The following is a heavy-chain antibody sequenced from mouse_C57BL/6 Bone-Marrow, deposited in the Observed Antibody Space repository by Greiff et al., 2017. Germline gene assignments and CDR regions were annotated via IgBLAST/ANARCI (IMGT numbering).Heavy chain of an antibody. CDR2: IWSGGST. D-gene: IGHD2-4*01. V-gene: IGHV2-2*01. Sequence: VQVVESGPGLVQPSQSLSITCTVSGFSLTNYGVHWVRQSPGKGLEWLGVIWSGGSTDSNAAFISRLSISKDNSKRQVFCKMNSLQADDTAIYYCARNGRLRLDYWGQGTTLTVSS. J-gene: IGHJ2*01. CDR3: ARNGRLRLDY. CDR1: GFSLTNYG.